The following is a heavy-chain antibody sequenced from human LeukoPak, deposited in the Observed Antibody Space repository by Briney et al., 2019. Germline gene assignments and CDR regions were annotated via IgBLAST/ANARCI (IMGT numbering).Heavy chain of an antibody. CDR1: GFTFSSYT. Sequence: PGGSLRLSCTTSGFTFSSYTMNWVRQAPGKGLDWVSSIGSSSSDIYYADSVKGRFTIFRDNAKNSVYLQMNSLRAEDTAVYYCARAMAVPANNDYWGQGTLVTISS. V-gene: IGHV3-21*01. CDR3: ARAMAVPANNDY. D-gene: IGHD5-24*01. CDR2: IGSSSSDI. J-gene: IGHJ4*02.